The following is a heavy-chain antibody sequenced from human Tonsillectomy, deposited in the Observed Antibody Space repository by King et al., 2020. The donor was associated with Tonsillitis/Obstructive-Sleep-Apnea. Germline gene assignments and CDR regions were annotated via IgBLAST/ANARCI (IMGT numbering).Heavy chain of an antibody. D-gene: IGHD1-14*01. CDR3: AGDDVVGRYIDS. J-gene: IGHJ4*02. CDR2: INPSSGVT. V-gene: IGHV1-46*01. CDR1: GYTFTWYY. Sequence: HVQLVQSGTEVKTPGASVKVSCKASGYTFTWYYIHWVRQARGQGLEWMGIINPSSGVTRYAQKFQGRVTMTTDTSASTVHLELSSLRSEDTAVYYCAGDDVVGRYIDSWGQGTLVTVSS.